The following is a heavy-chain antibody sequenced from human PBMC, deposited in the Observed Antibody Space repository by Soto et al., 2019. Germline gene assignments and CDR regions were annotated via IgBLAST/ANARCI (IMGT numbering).Heavy chain of an antibody. CDR1: GGSISSYY. V-gene: IGHV4-59*08. D-gene: IGHD5-12*01. CDR3: AKAISGYNAPLDH. Sequence: PSETLSRTCAGSGGSISSYYWSWIRQPPGKGLEWIGYIYYSGSTNYNPSLKSRVTISVDTSKNQFSLKLSSVTAADTAVYYCAKAISGYNAPLDHWGQGTRVTVSS. CDR2: IYYSGST. J-gene: IGHJ4*02.